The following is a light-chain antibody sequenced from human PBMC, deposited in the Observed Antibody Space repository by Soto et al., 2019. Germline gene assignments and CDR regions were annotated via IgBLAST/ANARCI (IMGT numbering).Light chain of an antibody. J-gene: IGKJ1*01. CDR2: GAS. CDR3: QQYNNWGT. CDR1: QSVSSN. Sequence: EIVMTQSPATLSVSPGERATLSCRASQSVSSNLAWYQQKPGQAPRLLIYGASTRATGIPARYSGSGSGTEFTLTISILQSVDFAVYYCQQYNNWGTFGQGTKVEIK. V-gene: IGKV3-15*01.